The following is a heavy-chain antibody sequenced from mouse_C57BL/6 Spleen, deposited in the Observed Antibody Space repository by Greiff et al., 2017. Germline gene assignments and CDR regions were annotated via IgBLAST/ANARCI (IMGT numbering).Heavy chain of an antibody. V-gene: IGHV5-9-1*02. J-gene: IGHJ4*01. CDR1: GFTFSSYA. CDR2: ISSGGDYI. D-gene: IGHD1-1*01. CDR3: TREGVVRYYAMDY. Sequence: EVMLVESGEGLVKPGGSLKLSYAASGFTFSSYAMSWVRQTPEKRLEWVAYISSGGDYIYYADTVKGRFTISRDNARNTLYLQMSSLKSEDTAMYYCTREGVVRYYAMDYWGQGTSVTVSS.